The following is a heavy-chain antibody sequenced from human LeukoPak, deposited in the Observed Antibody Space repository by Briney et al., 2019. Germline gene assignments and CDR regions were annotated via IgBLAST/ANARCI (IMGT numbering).Heavy chain of an antibody. CDR2: INTYNGNT. D-gene: IGHD1-26*01. J-gene: IGHJ4*02. CDR1: GYRFSDYG. V-gene: IGHV1-18*01. CDR3: ARDLGEGAKRDLDF. Sequence: ASVKVSCKTSGYRFSDYGISWVRQAPGQGLQWMGWINTYNGNTEYAQSLQGRATMTIDTATATAYLEVRSLISDDTAVYYCARDLGEGAKRDLDFWGQGTLATVSS.